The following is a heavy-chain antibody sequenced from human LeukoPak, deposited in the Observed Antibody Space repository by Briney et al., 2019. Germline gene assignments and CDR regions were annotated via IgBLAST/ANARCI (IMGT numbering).Heavy chain of an antibody. CDR3: AKARMTTVTRGDY. V-gene: IGHV1-2*02. CDR1: GYTLTSYY. D-gene: IGHD4-11*01. J-gene: IGHJ4*02. Sequence: ASVKVSCKASGYTLTSYYIHWVRQAPGQGLEWMAWINPIIGVTNYAQKFQGRVTMTRDTPISTAYMEVSSLRSDDTAVYYCAKARMTTVTRGDYWGQGTLVTVSS. CDR2: INPIIGVT.